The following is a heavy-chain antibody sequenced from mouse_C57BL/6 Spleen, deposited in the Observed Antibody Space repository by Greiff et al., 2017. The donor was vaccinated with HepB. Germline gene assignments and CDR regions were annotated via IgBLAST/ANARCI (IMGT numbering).Heavy chain of an antibody. CDR2: IRGDGGT. Sequence: QVQLQQSGPGLVAPSQSLSITCTVSGFTFTSYGVSWVRQPPGKGLEWLGVIRGDGGTTYHSALISRLSISKDNSKSQVCLILNSLQTADTATYYCEKQGNAMDYWGQGTSVTVSS. CDR3: EKQGNAMDY. V-gene: IGHV2-3*01. CDR1: GFTFTSYG. J-gene: IGHJ4*01.